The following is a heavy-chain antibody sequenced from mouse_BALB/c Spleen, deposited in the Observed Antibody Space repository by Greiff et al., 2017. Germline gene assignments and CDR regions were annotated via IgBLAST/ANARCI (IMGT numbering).Heavy chain of an antibody. Sequence: DVQLVESGGDLVKPGGSLKLSCAASGFTFSSYGMSWVRQTPDKRLEWVATISSGGSYTYYPDSVKGRFTISRDNAKNTLYLQMSSLKSEDTAMYYCARGGNGLRAMDYWGQGTSVTVSS. CDR3: ARGGNGLRAMDY. CDR2: ISSGGSYT. CDR1: GFTFSSYG. J-gene: IGHJ4*01. V-gene: IGHV5-6*01. D-gene: IGHD3-1*01.